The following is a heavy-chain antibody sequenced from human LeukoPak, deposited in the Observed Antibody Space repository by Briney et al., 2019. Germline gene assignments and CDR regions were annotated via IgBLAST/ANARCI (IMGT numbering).Heavy chain of an antibody. CDR3: VKESTSSGYYYAPDY. J-gene: IGHJ4*02. D-gene: IGHD3-22*01. CDR1: GFSFTNTW. Sequence: GGSLRLSCAASGFSFTNTWMSWVRQAPGKGLEWVGRVKSKADDGTTDYAAPVQGRFTISRDDSKNTLSLQMNSLKTEDTAVYYCVKESTSSGYYYAPDYWGQGTLVTVS. V-gene: IGHV3-15*01. CDR2: VKSKADDGTT.